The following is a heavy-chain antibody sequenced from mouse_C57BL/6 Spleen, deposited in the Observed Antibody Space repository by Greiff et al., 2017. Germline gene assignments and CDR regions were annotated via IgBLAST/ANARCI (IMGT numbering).Heavy chain of an antibody. CDR3: ARRIYYGSSSSYWYFDV. Sequence: DVLLVESEAGLVQPGSSMKLSCTASGFTFSDYYIAWVRQVPEKGLEWIANINSDGSSTYYLDSLKSRFIISIDNAKNILYLQLSSLKSEDTATYYCARRIYYGSSSSYWYFDVWGTGTTVTVSS. J-gene: IGHJ1*03. V-gene: IGHV5-16*01. CDR2: INSDGSST. CDR1: GFTFSDYY. D-gene: IGHD1-1*01.